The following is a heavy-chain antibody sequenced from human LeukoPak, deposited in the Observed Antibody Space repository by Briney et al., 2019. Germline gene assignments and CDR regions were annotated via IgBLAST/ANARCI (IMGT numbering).Heavy chain of an antibody. V-gene: IGHV4-39*01. CDR1: GGSISSGPYY. Sequence: SETLSLTCTVSGGSISSGPYYWGWIRQPPGKGLEWIGNIYYVENTYYNPSLKSRVTISIDTSKNQFYLKLSSLTAADTAMYYCARRDDSSGYHKIFDYWGPGTLVTVSS. CDR3: ARRDDSSGYHKIFDY. D-gene: IGHD3-22*01. J-gene: IGHJ4*02. CDR2: IYYVENT.